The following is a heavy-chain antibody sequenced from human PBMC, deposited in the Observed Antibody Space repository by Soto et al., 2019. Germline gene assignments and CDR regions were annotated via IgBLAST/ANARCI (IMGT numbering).Heavy chain of an antibody. CDR1: GFTFDDYT. Sequence: EVQLVESGGVVVQPGGSLRLSCAASGFTFDDYTMHWVRQAPGKGLEWVSLISWDGGSTYYADSVKGRFTISRDNSKNSLYLQMNSLRTEDTALYYCAKDHMGGVGVPVQAYYYYGMDVWGQGTTVTVSS. J-gene: IGHJ6*02. CDR3: AKDHMGGVGVPVQAYYYYGMDV. V-gene: IGHV3-43*01. D-gene: IGHD3-3*01. CDR2: ISWDGGST.